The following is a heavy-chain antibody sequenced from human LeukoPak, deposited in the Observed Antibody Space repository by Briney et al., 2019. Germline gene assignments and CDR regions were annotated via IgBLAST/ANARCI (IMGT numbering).Heavy chain of an antibody. J-gene: IGHJ4*02. CDR2: INSDGSST. D-gene: IGHD6-13*01. V-gene: IGHV3-74*01. CDR1: GFTFSSYW. CDR3: TSGSKATAGDDY. Sequence: PGGSLRLSCAASGFTFSSYWMFWVRQAPGKGLVCVSYINSDGSSTRYAASVKGRFTISRDNAKNTLYLQMNSLVAEDTAVYYCTSGSKATAGDDYWGQGTLVTVSS.